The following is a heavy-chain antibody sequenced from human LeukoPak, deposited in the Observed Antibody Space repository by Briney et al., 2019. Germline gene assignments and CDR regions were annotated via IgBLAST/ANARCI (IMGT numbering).Heavy chain of an antibody. Sequence: GGSLRLSCVASGFTVSSNHMSWVRQAPGKGLEWVSVLYSGVSTDYADSVKGRFTVSRDNSKNTLYLQMNSLTAEDTAVYYCAGESTVICGMDVWGQGTTVTVSS. J-gene: IGHJ6*02. V-gene: IGHV3-66*01. CDR3: AGESTVICGMDV. D-gene: IGHD4-17*01. CDR2: LYSGVST. CDR1: GFTVSSNH.